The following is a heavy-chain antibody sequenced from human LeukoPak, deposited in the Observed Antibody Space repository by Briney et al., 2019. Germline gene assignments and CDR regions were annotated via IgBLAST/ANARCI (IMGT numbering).Heavy chain of an antibody. CDR2: IPYDGSNK. D-gene: IGHD1/OR15-1a*01. CDR3: AKDGARREQYWYFDL. V-gene: IGHV3-30*18. J-gene: IGHJ2*01. Sequence: GRSLRLSCAASGFTFSTYGMHWVRQAPGKGLEWVAVIPYDGSNKYYADSVKGRFTISRDNSKNTLYLQMNSLRAEDTAVYYCAKDGARREQYWYFDLWGRGTLVTVSS. CDR1: GFTFSTYG.